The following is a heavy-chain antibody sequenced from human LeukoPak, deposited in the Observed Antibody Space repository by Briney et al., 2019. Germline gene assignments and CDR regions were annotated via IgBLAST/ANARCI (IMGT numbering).Heavy chain of an antibody. CDR3: ARGTSQQQLFLY. CDR2: INPNSGAT. J-gene: IGHJ4*02. V-gene: IGHV1-2*06. CDR1: GYTFTDYY. D-gene: IGHD6-13*01. Sequence: ASETVSCKASGYTFTDYYMHWVRQAPGQGLEWMGRINPNSGATNCAQKFQGGVTMTRDTSISTAYMELSRLRSDDTAVYYCARGTSQQQLFLYWGQGTPVTVSS.